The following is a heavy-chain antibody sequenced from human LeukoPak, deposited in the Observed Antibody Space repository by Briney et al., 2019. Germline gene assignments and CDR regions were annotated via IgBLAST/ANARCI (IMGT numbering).Heavy chain of an antibody. D-gene: IGHD4-11*01. CDR2: IQPDDSDT. V-gene: IGHV5-51*01. Sequence: GESLTISCRLSGFNSATYWIAWVRQMPGKGLEWRGVIQPDDSDTTYSPSFQGHVSISADKSINTAFLQWSSLEASDTAMYYCARPLFSSNYKAFDLWGQGTLLTVSS. J-gene: IGHJ3*01. CDR1: GFNSATYW. CDR3: ARPLFSSNYKAFDL.